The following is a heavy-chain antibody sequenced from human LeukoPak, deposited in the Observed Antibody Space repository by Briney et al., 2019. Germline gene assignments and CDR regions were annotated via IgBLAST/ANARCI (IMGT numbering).Heavy chain of an antibody. V-gene: IGHV4-34*01. Sequence: LETLSLTCAVYGGSFSGYYWSWIRQPPGKGLEWIGEINHSGSTNYNPSLKSRVTISVDTSKNQFSLKLSSVTAADTAVYYCARGALWFGEYWGQGTLVTVSS. J-gene: IGHJ4*02. CDR1: GGSFSGYY. CDR3: ARGALWFGEY. D-gene: IGHD3-10*01. CDR2: INHSGST.